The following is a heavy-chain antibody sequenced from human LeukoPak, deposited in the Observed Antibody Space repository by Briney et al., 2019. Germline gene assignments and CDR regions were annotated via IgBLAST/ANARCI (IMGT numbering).Heavy chain of an antibody. CDR2: ISSSSSYI. J-gene: IGHJ4*02. CDR1: GFTFSSYS. Sequence: GGSLRLSCAASGFTFSSYSMNWVRRAPGKGLEWVSSISSSSSYIYYADSVKGRFTISRDNAKNSLYLQMNSLRAEDTAVYYCARDQDILTGYPAFDYWGQGTLVTVSS. V-gene: IGHV3-21*01. CDR3: ARDQDILTGYPAFDY. D-gene: IGHD3-9*01.